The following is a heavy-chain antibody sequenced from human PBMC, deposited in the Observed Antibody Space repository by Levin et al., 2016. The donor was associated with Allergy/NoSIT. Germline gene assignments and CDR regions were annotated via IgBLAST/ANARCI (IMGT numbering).Heavy chain of an antibody. J-gene: IGHJ6*02. CDR2: IVVGSGNT. CDR3: AADSIVVVPAAYYYYGMDV. Sequence: SVKVSCKASGFTFTSSAVQWVRQARGQRLEWIGWIVVGSGNTNYAQKFQERVTITRDMSTSTAYMELSSLRSEDTAVYYCAADSIVVVPAAYYYYGMDVWGQGTTVTVSS. V-gene: IGHV1-58*01. CDR1: GFTFTSSA. D-gene: IGHD2-2*01.